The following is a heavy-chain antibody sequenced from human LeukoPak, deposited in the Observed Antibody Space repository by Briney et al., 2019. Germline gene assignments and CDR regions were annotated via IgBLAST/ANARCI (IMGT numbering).Heavy chain of an antibody. V-gene: IGHV3-48*03. CDR3: ARDFRDYGDDY. D-gene: IGHD4-17*01. J-gene: IGHJ4*02. CDR1: GFTFSSYE. Sequence: GGSLRLSCAASGFTFSSYEMNWVRQAPGKGLEWVSYISSSGSTIYYADSVKGRFTISRDNAMNSLYLQMNSLRAEDTAVYYCARDFRDYGDDYWGQGTLVTVSS. CDR2: ISSSGSTI.